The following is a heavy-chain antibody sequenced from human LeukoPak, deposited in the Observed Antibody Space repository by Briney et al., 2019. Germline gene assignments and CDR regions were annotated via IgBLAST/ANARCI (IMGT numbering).Heavy chain of an antibody. D-gene: IGHD6-19*01. V-gene: IGHV3-30-3*01. J-gene: IGHJ4*02. CDR3: ASGSSGWSLGY. CDR1: GFTFSSYA. CDR2: ISYDGSNK. Sequence: GGSLRLSCAASGFTFSSYAMHWVRQAAGKGLEWVAVISYDGSNKYYADSVKGRFTISRDNSKNTLYLQMNSLRAEDTAVYYCASGSSGWSLGYWGQGTLVTVSS.